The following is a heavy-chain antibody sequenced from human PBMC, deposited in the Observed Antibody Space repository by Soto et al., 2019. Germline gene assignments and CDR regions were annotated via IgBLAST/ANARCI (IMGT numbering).Heavy chain of an antibody. V-gene: IGHV1-2*02. CDR1: GYTFSGFY. Sequence: ASVKVSCKASGYTFSGFYMHWVRQAPGQGLEWMGWINPNRGGTKSAEKFQGRVTMTRDTSISTAYMELSRLTSDDTAVYYCASAAVTGTAGLDFWGQGTKVTVSS. J-gene: IGHJ4*02. D-gene: IGHD6-19*01. CDR2: INPNRGGT. CDR3: ASAAVTGTAGLDF.